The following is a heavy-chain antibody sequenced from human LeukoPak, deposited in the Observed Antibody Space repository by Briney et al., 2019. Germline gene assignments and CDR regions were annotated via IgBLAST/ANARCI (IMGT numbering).Heavy chain of an antibody. J-gene: IGHJ4*02. Sequence: ASVKVSCKASGGTFSSYAISWVRQAPGQGLEWMGWINPNSGGTNYAQKFQGRVTMTRDTSISTAYMELSRLRSDDTAVYYCARQRGYWGQGTLVTVSS. CDR1: GGTFSSYA. CDR3: ARQRGY. V-gene: IGHV1-2*02. CDR2: INPNSGGT.